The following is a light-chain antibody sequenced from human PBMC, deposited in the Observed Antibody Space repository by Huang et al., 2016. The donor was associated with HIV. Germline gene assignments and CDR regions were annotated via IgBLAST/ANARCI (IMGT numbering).Light chain of an antibody. Sequence: AIQLTQSPSSLSASIGDSVTMTCRASQGIGTALAWYQQKPGKAPKLLIYDASTLQRGVSSRFSGSGSGTDFTLTISSLQPEDFATYYCQQCSNYLISFGGGTRVEVK. J-gene: IGKJ4*01. CDR1: QGIGTA. CDR3: QQCSNYLIS. V-gene: IGKV1D-13*01. CDR2: DAS.